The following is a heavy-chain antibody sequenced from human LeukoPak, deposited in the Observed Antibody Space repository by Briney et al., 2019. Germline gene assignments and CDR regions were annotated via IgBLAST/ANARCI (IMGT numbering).Heavy chain of an antibody. V-gene: IGHV1-3*03. D-gene: IGHD6-13*01. CDR2: INAGNGNT. J-gene: IGHJ4*02. CDR1: GYTFTSYA. Sequence: GASVKVSCKASGYTFTSYAMHWVRQAPGQRLEWMGWINAGNGNTKYSQEFQGRVTITRDTSASTAYMELSSLRSEDMAVYYCARAVGSSSWYGPPRSEYYFDYWGQGTLVTVSS. CDR3: ARAVGSSSWYGPPRSEYYFDY.